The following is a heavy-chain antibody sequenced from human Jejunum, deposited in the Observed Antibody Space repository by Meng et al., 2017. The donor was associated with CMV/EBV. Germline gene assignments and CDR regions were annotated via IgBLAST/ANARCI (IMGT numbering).Heavy chain of an antibody. CDR1: TGSNSSGDYY. Sequence: LSTGSNSSGDYYWSWSRQPPGKGLEWIGYIYYSGSAYYNPSLKSRVTMSVDTSNNQFSLRLSYVSAADTAVYYCAREARYSYAIDYWGHGTLVTVSS. CDR2: IYYSGSA. V-gene: IGHV4-30-4*01. D-gene: IGHD3-10*01. CDR3: AREARYSYAIDY. J-gene: IGHJ4*01.